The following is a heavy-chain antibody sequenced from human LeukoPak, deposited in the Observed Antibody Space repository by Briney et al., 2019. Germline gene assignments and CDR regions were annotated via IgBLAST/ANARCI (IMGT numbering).Heavy chain of an antibody. V-gene: IGHV3-23*01. CDR3: AKDRRRFWSGYLDY. CDR1: GFTFSGYW. J-gene: IGHJ4*02. CDR2: ISDSGGTT. D-gene: IGHD3-3*01. Sequence: PGGSLRLSCAASGFTFSGYWMSWVRQAPGKGLEWVSGISDSGGTTYYADSVKGRFTISRDNSKNTLYLQMNSLTAEDTAVYYCAKDRRRFWSGYLDYWGQGALVTVSS.